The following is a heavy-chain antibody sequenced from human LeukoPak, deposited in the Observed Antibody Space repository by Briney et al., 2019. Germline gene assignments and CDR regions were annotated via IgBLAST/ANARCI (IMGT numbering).Heavy chain of an antibody. CDR3: ARAPRDYYGSSGYYYPPGAFDI. J-gene: IGHJ3*02. CDR1: GFTFSDHY. D-gene: IGHD3-22*01. V-gene: IGHV3-72*01. CDR2: TRNKANSYTT. Sequence: GGSLRLSCAASGFTFSDHYMDWVRQAPGKGLEWVGRTRNKANSYTTEYAASVKGRFTISRDDSKNSLYLQMNSLKTEDTAVYYCARAPRDYYGSSGYYYPPGAFDIWGQGTMVTVSS.